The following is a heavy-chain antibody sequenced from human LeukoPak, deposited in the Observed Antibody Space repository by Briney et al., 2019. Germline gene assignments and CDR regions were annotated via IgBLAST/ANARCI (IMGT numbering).Heavy chain of an antibody. CDR3: AKGITAAGTWVFDY. Sequence: GSLRLSCAASGFTFNSYSMNWVRQAPGRGLEWVSFTSSISSYIYYADSVKGRFTISRDNAKNSLYLQMNTLRAEDTAVYYCAKGITAAGTWVFDYWGQGTLVIVSS. V-gene: IGHV3-21*01. J-gene: IGHJ4*02. CDR2: TSSISSYI. CDR1: GFTFNSYS. D-gene: IGHD6-13*01.